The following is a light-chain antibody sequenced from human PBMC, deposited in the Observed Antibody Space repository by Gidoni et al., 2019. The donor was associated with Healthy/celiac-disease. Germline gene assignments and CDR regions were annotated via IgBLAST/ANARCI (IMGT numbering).Light chain of an antibody. J-gene: IGLJ2*01. CDR3: QSYDSSLRVV. V-gene: IGLV1-40*01. CDR2: GNS. Sequence: QSVLTQPPSVSGAPGTRVTISCTGSSSNIGAGYDVHWYQQLPGTAPKLLIYGNSNRPSGVPDRFSGSKSGTSASLAITGLQAEDDADYYCQSYDSSLRVVFGGGTKLTVL. CDR1: SSNIGAGYD.